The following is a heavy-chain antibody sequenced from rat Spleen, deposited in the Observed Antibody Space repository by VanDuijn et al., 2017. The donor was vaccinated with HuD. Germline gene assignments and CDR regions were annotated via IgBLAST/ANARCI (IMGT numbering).Heavy chain of an antibody. CDR3: GGGANWFAY. Sequence: QVQLKESGPGLVQPSQTLSLTCTVSGFSLIRYNVHWVRQPPGKGLEWMGRMRYNGDTSYNSVLKSRLSISRDTSKNQVYLKMNSLQTEDTAMYFCGGGANWFAYWGQGTLVTVSS. CDR1: GFSLIRYN. J-gene: IGHJ3*01. CDR2: MRYNGDT. V-gene: IGHV2-63*01.